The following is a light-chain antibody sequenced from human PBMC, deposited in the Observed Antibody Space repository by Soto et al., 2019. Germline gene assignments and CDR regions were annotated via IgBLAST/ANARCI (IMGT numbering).Light chain of an antibody. CDR2: ATS. CDR3: QQTYTTPRT. J-gene: IGKJ1*01. Sequence: DIPMTQSPSSLSASVGDRISITCRASQTVSTYLNWYQQKPGKAPTLLISATSTLQSGVPSRFSGSGSGTEFTLTITSLQPEDFATYYCQQTYTTPRTFGQGTKVAIK. V-gene: IGKV1-39*01. CDR1: QTVSTY.